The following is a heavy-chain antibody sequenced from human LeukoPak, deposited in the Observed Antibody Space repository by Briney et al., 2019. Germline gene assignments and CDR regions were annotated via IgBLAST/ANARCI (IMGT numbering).Heavy chain of an antibody. CDR1: GGTFSSYA. V-gene: IGHV1-69*01. Sequence: SVKVSCKASGGTFSSYAISWVRQAPGQGLEWMGGIIPIFGAANYAQKFQGRVTITADESTSTAYMELSSLRSEDTAVYYCARDYGGNSELSFINYYYGMDVWGQGTTVTVSS. CDR2: IIPIFGAA. D-gene: IGHD4-23*01. J-gene: IGHJ6*02. CDR3: ARDYGGNSELSFINYYYGMDV.